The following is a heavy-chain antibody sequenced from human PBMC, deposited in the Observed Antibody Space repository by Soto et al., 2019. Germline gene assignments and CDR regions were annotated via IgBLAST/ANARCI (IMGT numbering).Heavy chain of an antibody. Sequence: QVTLKESGPVLVKPTETLTLTCAVSGFSLSNARMGVSWIRQPPGKALEWLAHIFSNDEKSYSTSLKSRLTIPKDTSKSQVVLTMTNMDPVDTATYYCARIGNDSSGYYSTHTWFDPWGQGTLVTVSS. D-gene: IGHD3-22*01. CDR3: ARIGNDSSGYYSTHTWFDP. J-gene: IGHJ5*02. CDR1: GFSLSNARMG. V-gene: IGHV2-26*01. CDR2: IFSNDEK.